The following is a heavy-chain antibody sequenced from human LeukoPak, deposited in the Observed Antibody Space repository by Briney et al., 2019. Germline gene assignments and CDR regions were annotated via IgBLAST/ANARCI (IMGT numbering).Heavy chain of an antibody. J-gene: IGHJ4*02. V-gene: IGHV4-38-2*01. CDR3: ARRDFDSSGYLSFYFDY. CDR1: GYSIRSGYH. CDR2: IYRSGST. D-gene: IGHD3-22*01. Sequence: TSETLSLTCAVSGYSIRSGYHWSWIRQPPGKGLEWIGSIYRSGSTYYNPSLKSRVTISVDTSKNQFSLNLSSVTAADSAVYYCARRDFDSSGYLSFYFDYWGQGTLVTVSS.